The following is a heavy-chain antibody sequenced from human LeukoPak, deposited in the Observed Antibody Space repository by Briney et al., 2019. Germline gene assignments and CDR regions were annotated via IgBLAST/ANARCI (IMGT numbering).Heavy chain of an antibody. J-gene: IGHJ6*02. D-gene: IGHD3-22*01. CDR3: AKEGYYYDSSGYNYYYGMDV. V-gene: IGHV3-30*18. CDR2: ISYDGSNK. Sequence: PGGSLRLSCAASGFTFSSYGMHWVRQAPGKGLEWVAVISYDGSNKYYADSVKGRFTIPRDNSKNTLYLQMNSLRAEDTAVYYCAKEGYYYDSSGYNYYYGMDVWGQGTTVTVSS. CDR1: GFTFSSYG.